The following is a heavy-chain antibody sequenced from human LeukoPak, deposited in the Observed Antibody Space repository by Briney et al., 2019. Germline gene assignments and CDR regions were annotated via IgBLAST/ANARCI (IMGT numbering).Heavy chain of an antibody. CDR1: GFIFSNYA. J-gene: IGHJ4*02. CDR2: IVGSGANT. Sequence: GASLRLSCAASGFIFSNYAMSWARQAPGKGLEWVSAIVGSGANTYCADSVKGRFTISRDNPRNTLYLHMNSLRAEDTAVYYCAKWGDYDVLTGYYDPDNWGQGTLVTVSS. V-gene: IGHV3-23*01. D-gene: IGHD3-9*01. CDR3: AKWGDYDVLTGYYDPDN.